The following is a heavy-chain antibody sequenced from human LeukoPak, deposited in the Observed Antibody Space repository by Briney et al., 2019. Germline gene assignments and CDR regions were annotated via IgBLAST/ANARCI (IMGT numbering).Heavy chain of an antibody. CDR2: IYYSGST. D-gene: IGHD4-17*01. J-gene: IGHJ3*02. CDR1: GGSISSYY. CDR3: ARGSGGHYGSAFDI. Sequence: PSETLSLTCTVSGGSISSYYWSWIRQPPGKGLEWIGYIYYSGSTNYNPSLKSRVAISVDTSKNQFSLKLSSVTAADTAVYYCARGSGGHYGSAFDIWGQGTMVTVSS. V-gene: IGHV4-59*01.